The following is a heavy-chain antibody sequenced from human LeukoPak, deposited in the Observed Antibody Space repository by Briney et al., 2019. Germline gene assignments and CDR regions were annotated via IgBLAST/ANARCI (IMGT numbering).Heavy chain of an antibody. CDR3: AKVYGSGSYFPSWFDP. Sequence: GGSLRLSCEASGFTFSTYWMSWVRQAPGKGLEWVSAISGSGGSTYYADSVKGRFTISRDNSKNTLYLQMNSLRAEDTAVYYCAKVYGSGSYFPSWFDPWGQGTLVTVSS. CDR2: ISGSGGST. CDR1: GFTFSTYW. V-gene: IGHV3-23*01. D-gene: IGHD3-10*01. J-gene: IGHJ5*02.